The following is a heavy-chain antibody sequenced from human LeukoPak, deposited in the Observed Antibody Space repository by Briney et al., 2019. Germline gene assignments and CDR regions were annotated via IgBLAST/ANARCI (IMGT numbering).Heavy chain of an antibody. D-gene: IGHD2-15*01. CDR3: ARTRLYCSGGSCYSGADYYYYGMDV. CDR1: GYSISNAYY. Sequence: SETLSLTCTVSGYSISNAYYWGWIRQPPGKGLEWIGSIFHSGITYYYPSLKSRVTISVDTSKNQFSLKLSSVTAADTAVYYCARTRLYCSGGSCYSGADYYYYGMDVWGQGTTVTVSS. J-gene: IGHJ6*02. CDR2: IFHSGIT. V-gene: IGHV4-38-2*02.